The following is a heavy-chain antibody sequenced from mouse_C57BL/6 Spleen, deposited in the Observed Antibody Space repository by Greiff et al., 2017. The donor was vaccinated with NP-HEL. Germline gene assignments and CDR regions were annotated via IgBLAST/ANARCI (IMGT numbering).Heavy chain of an antibody. Sequence: VQLQQSGAELVKPGASVKLSCKASGYTFTSYWMHWVKQRPGQGLEWIGMIHPNSGSTNYNEKFKSKATLTVDKSSSTAYMQLSSLTSEDSAVYYCARRFITTVVPYFDDWGTRTTVTVAS. V-gene: IGHV1-64*01. D-gene: IGHD1-1*01. CDR3: ARRFITTVVPYFDD. CDR1: GYTFTSYW. J-gene: IGHJ1*03. CDR2: IHPNSGST.